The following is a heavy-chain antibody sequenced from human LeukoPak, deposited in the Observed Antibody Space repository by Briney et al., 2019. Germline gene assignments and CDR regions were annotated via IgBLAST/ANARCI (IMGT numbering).Heavy chain of an antibody. D-gene: IGHD2-2*01. CDR1: AVTFSRDW. CDR2: ILYDGSTQ. J-gene: IGHJ4*02. V-gene: IGHV3-30*03. CDR3: ARVDCRSTSCSPFDY. Sequence: GGSLRLSCAASAVTFSRDWMHWVRQAPGKGLEWVAVILYDGSTQYYADSVRGRFTASRDNSKDTLYLQMNSLRVEDTAVYYCARVDCRSTSCSPFDYWGQGTLVTVSS.